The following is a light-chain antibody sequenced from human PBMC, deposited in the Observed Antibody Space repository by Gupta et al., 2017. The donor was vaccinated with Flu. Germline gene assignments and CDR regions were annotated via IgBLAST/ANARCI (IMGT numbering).Light chain of an antibody. Sequence: VTISCSGSSSNIGSNTVNWYQQVPGMAHKLRIYGNNQRPSGVPDRFSGSKSGTSDSLALNGLQSEDEAEYYCAAWDDSLNGHDVFGTGTKVTVL. J-gene: IGLJ1*01. CDR1: SSNIGSNT. CDR3: AAWDDSLNGHDV. V-gene: IGLV1-44*01. CDR2: GNN.